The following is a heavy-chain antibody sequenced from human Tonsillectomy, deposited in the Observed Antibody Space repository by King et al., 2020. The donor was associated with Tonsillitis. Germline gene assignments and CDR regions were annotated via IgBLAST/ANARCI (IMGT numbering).Heavy chain of an antibody. CDR2: IYSSGST. CDR3: ARLFPEYGRSAGCFDY. Sequence: QLQESGPGLAKPSETLSLTCTVSGGSIRSHYWSWIRQPPGKGLEWIGYIYSSGSTNYNPSLMSRVTISVDTSKNQFSLKLSAVTAADTAVYYCARLFPEYGRSAGCFDYWGQGTLVTVSS. V-gene: IGHV4-59*08. CDR1: GGSIRSHY. J-gene: IGHJ4*02. D-gene: IGHD2/OR15-2a*01.